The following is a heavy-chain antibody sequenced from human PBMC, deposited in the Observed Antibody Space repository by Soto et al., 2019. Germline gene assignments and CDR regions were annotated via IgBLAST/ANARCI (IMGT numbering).Heavy chain of an antibody. CDR3: ARGEIGSSFDY. J-gene: IGHJ4*02. Sequence: PGGSLRLSCAASGFTFSSYWMHWVRQAPGKGLVWVSRINGDGSTTTYADSVKGRFTISSDNAKNTVHLQMNSLRAEDTAAYYCARGEIGSSFDYWGQGALVTVSS. CDR2: INGDGSTT. V-gene: IGHV3-74*01. D-gene: IGHD6-6*01. CDR1: GFTFSSYW.